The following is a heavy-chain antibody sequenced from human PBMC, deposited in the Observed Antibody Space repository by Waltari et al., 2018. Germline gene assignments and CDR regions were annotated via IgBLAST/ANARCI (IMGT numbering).Heavy chain of an antibody. J-gene: IGHJ3*01. CDR1: GFSLSPYW. V-gene: IGHV3-7*01. CDR2: IKQDGGET. Sequence: EVQLVESGGDLVPPGGSLRLSCVTSGFSLSPYWMTWVRQAPGKGLEWVASIKQDGGETLYVDSVKDRFTISRDNAKNSLYLQMNTLRAEDTSLYYCARNSAGGGNTAYRTYDVWGHGTLVTVSS. D-gene: IGHD2-15*01. CDR3: ARNSAGGGNTAYRTYDV.